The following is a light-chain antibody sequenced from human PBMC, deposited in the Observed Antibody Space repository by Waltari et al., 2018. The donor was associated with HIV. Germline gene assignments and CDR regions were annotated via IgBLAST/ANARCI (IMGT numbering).Light chain of an antibody. J-gene: IGKJ5*01. V-gene: IGKV3-11*01. CDR3: HQRSNWPIT. CDR2: GAS. Sequence: EIVLTQSPATLSLSPGERATLSRMASQCVSCYLAGYQQKPGQAPRLLISGASSRATGIPARFSGSGSGTDFTLTISSLEPGDFGVYYCHQRSNWPITFGQGTRLEIK. CDR1: QCVSCY.